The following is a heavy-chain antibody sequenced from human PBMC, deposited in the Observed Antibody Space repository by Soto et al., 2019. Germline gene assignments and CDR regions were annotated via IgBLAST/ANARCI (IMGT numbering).Heavy chain of an antibody. CDR1: GGSISSGGYY. Sequence: SETLSLTCTISGGSISSGGYYWNWIRQHPGMGLEWIGYIYYIGSTYYNPSLKSRVSISVDTSKNQFSLKLSSVTAADTAVYYCARFYMVRGVMGAFDIWGQGTMVT. J-gene: IGHJ3*02. V-gene: IGHV4-31*03. D-gene: IGHD3-10*01. CDR3: ARFYMVRGVMGAFDI. CDR2: IYYIGST.